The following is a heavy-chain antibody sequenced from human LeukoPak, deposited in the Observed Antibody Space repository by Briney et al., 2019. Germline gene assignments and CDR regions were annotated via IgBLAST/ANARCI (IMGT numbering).Heavy chain of an antibody. V-gene: IGHV3-33*01. CDR1: GFTFSSYG. CDR2: IWYDGSNK. J-gene: IGHJ4*02. Sequence: GGSLRLSCAASGFTFSSYGMHWVRQAPGKGLEWVAVIWYDGSNKYYADSVKGRFTISRDNSKNTLYLQMNSLRAEDTAVYYCARAGGYGDPYDYWGQGTLVTVSS. CDR3: ARAGGYGDPYDY. D-gene: IGHD4-17*01.